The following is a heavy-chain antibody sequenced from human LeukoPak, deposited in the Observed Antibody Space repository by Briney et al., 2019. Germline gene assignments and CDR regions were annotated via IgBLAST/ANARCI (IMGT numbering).Heavy chain of an antibody. CDR3: ARGPPDIVVVVAANDAFDI. V-gene: IGHV1-8*01. CDR2: MNPNSGNT. CDR1: GYTFTSYD. J-gene: IGHJ3*02. Sequence: ASVKVSCKASGYTFTSYDINWVRQATGQGLEWMGWMNPNSGNTGYAQKFQGRVTMTRNTSISTAYMELSSLRSEDTAVYCCARGPPDIVVVVAANDAFDIWGQGTMVTVSS. D-gene: IGHD2-15*01.